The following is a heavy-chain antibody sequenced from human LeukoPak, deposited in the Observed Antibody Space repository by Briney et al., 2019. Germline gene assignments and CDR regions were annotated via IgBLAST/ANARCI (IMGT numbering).Heavy chain of an antibody. V-gene: IGHV4-39*01. CDR2: IFHSGST. J-gene: IGHJ3*02. CDR1: GGSNSSSSYY. Sequence: SETLSLTCTVSGGSNSSSSYYWGWIRQPPGKGLEWIATIFHSGSTYYNPSLESRVTISVDTSKNQFSLKLSSVTATDTSMYYCARHSQWGVVEWTFDIWGQGTMVTVSS. CDR3: ARHSQWGVVEWTFDI. D-gene: IGHD3-16*01.